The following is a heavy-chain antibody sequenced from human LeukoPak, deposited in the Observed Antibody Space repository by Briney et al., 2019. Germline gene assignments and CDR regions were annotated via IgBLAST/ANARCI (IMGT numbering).Heavy chain of an antibody. CDR3: AKVGYRSGWYGDFNY. D-gene: IGHD6-19*01. Sequence: ASVKVSCKASGYIFSSYYTHWMGQAPGQGLEWIGWINPNTGGTNYIQKFQGWVTMTRDTSISTAYMELNRLRSADTAVYYCAKVGYRSGWYGDFNYWGQGTLVTVSS. V-gene: IGHV1-2*04. CDR1: GYIFSSYY. CDR2: INPNTGGT. J-gene: IGHJ4*02.